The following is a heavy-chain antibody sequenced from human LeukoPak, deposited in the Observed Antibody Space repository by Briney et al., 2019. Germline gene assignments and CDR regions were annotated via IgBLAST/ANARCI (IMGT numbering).Heavy chain of an antibody. CDR2: INHSGST. V-gene: IGHV4-34*01. CDR1: GGSFSGYY. Sequence: SETLSLTCAVSGGSFSGYYWSWIRQPPGKGLEWIGEINHSGSTNYNPSLKSRVTISVDTSKNQFSLKLSSVTAADTAVYYCARDYYDSSGYHQHWGQGTLVTVSS. CDR3: ARDYYDSSGYHQH. J-gene: IGHJ1*01. D-gene: IGHD3-22*01.